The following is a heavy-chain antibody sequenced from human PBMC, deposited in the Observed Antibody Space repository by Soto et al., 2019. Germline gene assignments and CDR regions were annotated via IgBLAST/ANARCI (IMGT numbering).Heavy chain of an antibody. V-gene: IGHV4-31*03. CDR1: GGSITSGGIY. Sequence: QVKLQESGPGLVQPAQTLSLSCTVSGGSITSGGIYWSWLRQHPRQGLEWIGYIYHSGSTTYNPSLTSRVTISVDTSKNQFSLTVTSLTVADTAVYYCARFNSRSGTEYFDYWGQGTLVTVSS. CDR3: ARFNSRSGTEYFDY. CDR2: IYHSGST. D-gene: IGHD6-19*01. J-gene: IGHJ4*02.